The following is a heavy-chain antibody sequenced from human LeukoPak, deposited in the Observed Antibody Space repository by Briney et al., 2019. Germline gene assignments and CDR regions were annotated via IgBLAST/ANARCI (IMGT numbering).Heavy chain of an antibody. V-gene: IGHV3-23*01. Sequence: GGSLRLSCAASGFSFSSFGMSWVRQAPGRGLQWVSSISGDGRDTFYADSVKGRFTVSKDNSKTTMFQQMNSLRVEDTALYYCARGARLQPMGEFWGQGTLVTVSS. CDR2: ISGDGRDT. D-gene: IGHD4-11*01. CDR3: ARGARLQPMGEF. J-gene: IGHJ4*02. CDR1: GFSFSSFG.